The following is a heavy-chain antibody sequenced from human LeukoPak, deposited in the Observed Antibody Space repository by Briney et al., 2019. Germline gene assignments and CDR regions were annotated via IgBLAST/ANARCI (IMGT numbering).Heavy chain of an antibody. CDR3: AREYSGSYYYEFDY. Sequence: GGSLRLSCAASGFTFSDYYMSWIRQAPGKGLEWVAVISYDGSNKYYADSVKGRFTISRDNSKNTLYLQMNSLRAEDTAVYYCAREYSGSYYYEFDYWGQGTLVTVSS. CDR1: GFTFSDYY. CDR2: ISYDGSNK. V-gene: IGHV3-30-3*01. D-gene: IGHD1-26*01. J-gene: IGHJ4*02.